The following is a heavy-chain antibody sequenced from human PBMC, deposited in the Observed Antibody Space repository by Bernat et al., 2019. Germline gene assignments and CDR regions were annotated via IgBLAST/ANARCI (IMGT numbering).Heavy chain of an antibody. CDR3: WRDYTDYVYLWWSYRNIDY. CDR2: ISRSGSTI. D-gene: IGHD3-16*02. V-gene: IGHV3-48*03. J-gene: IGHJ4*02. CDR1: GFTFGSYD. Sequence: EVQLVESGGGLVQPGGSLRLSCAASGFTFGSYDMNWVRQAPGKGLEWVSYISRSGSTIYYADSVKGRFTISRDNAKNSLYLQMNSLRAEDTAVYYLWRDYTDYVYLWWSYRNIDYWGQGTLVTVSS.